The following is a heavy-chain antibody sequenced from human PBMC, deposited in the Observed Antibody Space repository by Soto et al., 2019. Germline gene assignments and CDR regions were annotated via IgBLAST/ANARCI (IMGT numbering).Heavy chain of an antibody. Sequence: QVQLVQSGAEVKKPGASVKVSCKASGYTFTSYGISWVRQAPGQGLEWMGWISAYNGNTNYAQKRQGRVTMTTDTSPSTAYMELRSLRSDDTAVYYCARGRDSSSWYWYYYYYGMDVWGRGTTVTVSS. CDR2: ISAYNGNT. V-gene: IGHV1-18*01. CDR3: ARGRDSSSWYWYYYYYGMDV. J-gene: IGHJ6*02. CDR1: GYTFTSYG. D-gene: IGHD6-13*01.